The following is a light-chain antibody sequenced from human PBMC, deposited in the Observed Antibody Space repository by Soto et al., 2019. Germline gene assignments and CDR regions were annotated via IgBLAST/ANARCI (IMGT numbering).Light chain of an antibody. V-gene: IGKV3-15*01. CDR3: QQYNNWLGT. Sequence: EIVMSQSPGTLSVSPGERATLSCRASQSVSSNLAWYQQKPGQATRLLIYGASTRATGIPARFSGSGSGTEFTLTISSLQSEDFAVYYCQQYNNWLGTFGQGTKVEIK. J-gene: IGKJ1*01. CDR2: GAS. CDR1: QSVSSN.